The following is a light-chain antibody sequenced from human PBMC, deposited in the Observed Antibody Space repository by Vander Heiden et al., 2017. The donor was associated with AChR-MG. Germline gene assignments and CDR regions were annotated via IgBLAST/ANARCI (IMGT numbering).Light chain of an antibody. J-gene: IGLJ1*01. CDR3: SSYTSSSTYV. CDR2: DVS. CDR1: SSDVGGYNY. V-gene: IGLV2-14*03. Sequence: QSALTQPASVSGSPGQSITISCTGTSSDVGGYNYVSWYQQHPGKAPNLMIYDVSNRPSGVSNRFSGSKSGNTASLTISGLQAEDEADYYRSSYTSSSTYVFGTGTKVTVL.